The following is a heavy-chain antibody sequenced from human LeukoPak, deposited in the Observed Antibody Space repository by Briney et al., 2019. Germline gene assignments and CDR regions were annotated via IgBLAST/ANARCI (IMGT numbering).Heavy chain of an antibody. Sequence: PGGSLRLSCAASGFTFSSYWMSWVRQAPGKGLEWVANIKQDGSEKYYVDSVKGRFTISRDNAKNSLYLQKNSLRAEDTAVYYCASSVTYYYYYGMDVWGQGTTVTVSS. CDR2: IKQDGSEK. J-gene: IGHJ6*02. CDR1: GFTFSSYW. D-gene: IGHD4-17*01. CDR3: ASSVTYYYYYGMDV. V-gene: IGHV3-7*01.